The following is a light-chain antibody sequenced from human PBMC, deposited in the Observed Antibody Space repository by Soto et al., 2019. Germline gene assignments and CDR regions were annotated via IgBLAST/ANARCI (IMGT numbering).Light chain of an antibody. CDR1: QVINNY. Sequence: IQIPPSHSSPSATVGNRVTNNCQASQVINNYLNWYQQKPGKAPKLLIYDASNLETGVPSKFSGSGSGTDFTFTISSLQPEDIATYYCQQYDNLPITFGQRTRLEIK. CDR3: QQYDNLPIT. V-gene: IGKV1-33*01. J-gene: IGKJ5*01. CDR2: DAS.